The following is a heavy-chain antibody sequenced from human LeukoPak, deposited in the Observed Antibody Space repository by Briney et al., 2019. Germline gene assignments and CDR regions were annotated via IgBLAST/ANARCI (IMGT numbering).Heavy chain of an antibody. CDR1: GFTFSTSA. CDR3: VKLPYSDTSAYYVDY. V-gene: IGHV3-64D*06. CDR2: ISSNGGST. D-gene: IGHD3-22*01. Sequence: GGSLRPSCSASGFTFSTSAIHWVRQAPGKGLEYVSAISSNGGSTYYAGSVKGRFTISRDNSKNTLSLQMSSLRPEDTAVYYCVKLPYSDTSAYYVDYWGQGTLVTVSS. J-gene: IGHJ4*02.